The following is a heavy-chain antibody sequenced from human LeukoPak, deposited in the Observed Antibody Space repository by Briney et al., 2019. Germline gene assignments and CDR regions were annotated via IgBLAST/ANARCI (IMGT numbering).Heavy chain of an antibody. Sequence: SETLSLTCTVSGYSISSGYYWGWIRQPPGKGLEWIGYIYYSGSTNYNPSLKSRVTISVGTSKNQFSLKLSSVTAADTAVYYCASTTYDSSGYYYEYFQHWGQGTLVTVSS. V-gene: IGHV4-38-2*02. D-gene: IGHD3-22*01. J-gene: IGHJ1*01. CDR1: GYSISSGYY. CDR2: IYYSGST. CDR3: ASTTYDSSGYYYEYFQH.